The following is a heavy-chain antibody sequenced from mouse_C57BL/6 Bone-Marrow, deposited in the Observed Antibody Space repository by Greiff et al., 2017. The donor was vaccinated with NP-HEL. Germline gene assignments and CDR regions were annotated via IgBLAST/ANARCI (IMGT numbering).Heavy chain of an antibody. V-gene: IGHV5-16*01. D-gene: IGHD1-1*01. CDR3: ARDYSSSHFDY. CDR2: INYDGSST. J-gene: IGHJ2*01. CDR1: GFTFSDYY. Sequence: EVLLVESEGGLVQPGSSMKLSCTASGFTFSDYYMAWVRQVPEKGLEWVANINYDGSSTYYLDSLKSRFIISRDNATNILYLQMSSLKSEDTATYYCARDYSSSHFDYWGQGTTLTVSS.